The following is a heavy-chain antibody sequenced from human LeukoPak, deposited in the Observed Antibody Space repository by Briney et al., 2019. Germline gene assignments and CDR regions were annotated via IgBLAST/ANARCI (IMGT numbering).Heavy chain of an antibody. CDR1: GGSISSSSYY. D-gene: IGHD3-22*01. Sequence: SETLSLTCTVSGGSISSSSYYWGWIRQPPGKGLEWIGEINHSGSTNYNPSLKSRVTISVDTSKNQFSLKLSSVTAADTAVYYCARGRKTYYYDSSGYYRYYFDYWGQGTLVTVSS. CDR2: INHSGST. V-gene: IGHV4-39*07. CDR3: ARGRKTYYYDSSGYYRYYFDY. J-gene: IGHJ4*02.